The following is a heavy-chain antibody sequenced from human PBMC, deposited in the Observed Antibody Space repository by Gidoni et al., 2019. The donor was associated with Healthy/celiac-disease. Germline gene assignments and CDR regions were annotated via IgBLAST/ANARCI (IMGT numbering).Heavy chain of an antibody. V-gene: IGHV3-15*01. J-gene: IGHJ6*03. CDR2: IKSKTDGGTT. CDR1: GFPFSNAC. D-gene: IGHD2-2*01. CDR3: TTYCSSTSCYLDYYYMDV. Sequence: EVQLVESGGGLVKPGGSLRLSCAASGFPFSNACMSWVRQAPGKGLEWVGRIKSKTDGGTTDYAAPVKGRFTISRDDSKNTLYLQMNSLKTEDTAVYYCTTYCSSTSCYLDYYYMDVWGKGTTVTVSS.